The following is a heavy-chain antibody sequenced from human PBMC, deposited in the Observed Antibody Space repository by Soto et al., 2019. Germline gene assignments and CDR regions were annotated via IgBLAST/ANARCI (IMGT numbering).Heavy chain of an antibody. Sequence: SETLSLTCTVSGGSISSYYWSWIRQPPGKGLEWIGYIYYSGSTNYDPSFKSRLTISVDTSKNHFSLKLSSVTAADTAIYYCARVYRGPAGTPYYFDYWGQGTLVTVSS. J-gene: IGHJ4*02. CDR1: GGSISSYY. V-gene: IGHV4-59*01. CDR2: IYYSGST. CDR3: ARVYRGPAGTPYYFDY. D-gene: IGHD6-13*01.